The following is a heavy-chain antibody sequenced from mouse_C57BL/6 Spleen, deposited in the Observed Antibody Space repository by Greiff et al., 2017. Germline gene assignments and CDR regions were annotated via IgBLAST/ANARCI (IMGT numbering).Heavy chain of an antibody. D-gene: IGHD1-1*01. J-gene: IGHJ3*01. Sequence: VQLQQPGAELVRPGSSVKLSCKASGYTFTSYWMDWVKQRPGQGLEWIGNIYPSDSETHYNQKFKDKATLTVDKSSSTAYMQLSSLTSEDSAVYYCAGRGYYGGFAYWGPGTLVTVSA. V-gene: IGHV1-61*01. CDR3: AGRGYYGGFAY. CDR2: IYPSDSET. CDR1: GYTFTSYW.